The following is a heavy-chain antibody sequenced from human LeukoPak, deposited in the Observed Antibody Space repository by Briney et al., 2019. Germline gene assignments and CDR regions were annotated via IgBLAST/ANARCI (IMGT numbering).Heavy chain of an antibody. J-gene: IGHJ4*02. CDR3: ARLRGGVQLWGD. D-gene: IGHD5-18*01. CDR1: GGSITSNSYS. CDR2: LSHTGTN. V-gene: IGHV4-39*01. Sequence: SETLSLTCTVSGGSITSNSYSWGWIRQPPGKGLQWIVTLSHTGTNYYNPSLKSRVTMPVDRSKNQFSLKLTSVTATDTAVYYCARLRGGVQLWGDWGQGTLVTVSS.